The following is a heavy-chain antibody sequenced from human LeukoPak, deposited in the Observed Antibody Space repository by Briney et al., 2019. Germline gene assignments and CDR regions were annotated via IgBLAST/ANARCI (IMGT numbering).Heavy chain of an antibody. Sequence: SQTLSLTCTVPGGSISSGDYYWSWIRQPPGKGLEWIGYIYYSGSTYYNPSLKSRVTISVDTSKNQSSLKLSSVTAADTAVYYCAREETRVAFDIWGQGTMVTVSS. V-gene: IGHV4-30-4*01. CDR2: IYYSGST. D-gene: IGHD4-17*01. J-gene: IGHJ3*02. CDR1: GGSISSGDYY. CDR3: AREETRVAFDI.